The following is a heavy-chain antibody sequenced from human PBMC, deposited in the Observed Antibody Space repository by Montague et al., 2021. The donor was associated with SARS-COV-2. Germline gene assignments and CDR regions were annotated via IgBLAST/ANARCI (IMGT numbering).Heavy chain of an antibody. CDR1: GGSISSSSYY. V-gene: IGHV4-39*01. J-gene: IGHJ4*02. CDR3: AREVSGWSARGGYYFDY. CDR2: IYYSGST. Sequence: SETLSLTCTVSGGSISSSSYYWGWIRQPPGKGLEWIGSIYYSGSTYYNPSLKSLVTISVDTSKNQFSLKLSSVTAADTAVYYCAREVSGWSARGGYYFDYWGQGTLVTVSS. D-gene: IGHD6-19*01.